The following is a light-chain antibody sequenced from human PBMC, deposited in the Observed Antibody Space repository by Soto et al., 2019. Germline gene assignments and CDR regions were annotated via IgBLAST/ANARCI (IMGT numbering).Light chain of an antibody. J-gene: IGKJ2*01. Sequence: DIQMTQSPSSLSASVGDRVTITCRASQSISSYLNWYQQIPGKAPKLLIYAASSLQSGVPSRFSGSGSGTDFTLTISSLQPEDFATYSCQQSYTTPYTFGQGTKLEIK. CDR2: AAS. CDR3: QQSYTTPYT. CDR1: QSISSY. V-gene: IGKV1-39*01.